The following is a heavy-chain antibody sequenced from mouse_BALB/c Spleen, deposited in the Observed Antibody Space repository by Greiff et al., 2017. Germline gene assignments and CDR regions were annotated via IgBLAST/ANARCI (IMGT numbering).Heavy chain of an antibody. Sequence: QVQLKQPGAELVKPGASVKLSCKASGYTFTSYWMHWVKQRPGQGLEWIGEINPSNGRTNYNEKFKSKATLTVDKSSSTAYMQLSSLTSEDSAVYYCARGGLKGYDEGDWGQGTTLTVSS. D-gene: IGHD2-2*01. CDR1: GYTFTSYW. CDR2: INPSNGRT. V-gene: IGHV1S81*02. J-gene: IGHJ2*01. CDR3: ARGGLKGYDEGD.